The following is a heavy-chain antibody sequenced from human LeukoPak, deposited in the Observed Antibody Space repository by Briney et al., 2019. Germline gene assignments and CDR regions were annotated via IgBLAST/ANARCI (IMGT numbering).Heavy chain of an antibody. CDR3: AREAYYYDSSGYYAWFDP. CDR2: INSDGSST. V-gene: IGHV3-74*01. J-gene: IGHJ5*02. CDR1: GFTFSSYW. Sequence: PGGSLRLSCAASGFTFSSYWMHRVRQAPGKGLVWVSCINSDGSSTSYADSVKGRFTISRDNAKNALYLQMNSLRAEDTAVYYCAREAYYYDSSGYYAWFDPWGQGTLVTVSS. D-gene: IGHD3-22*01.